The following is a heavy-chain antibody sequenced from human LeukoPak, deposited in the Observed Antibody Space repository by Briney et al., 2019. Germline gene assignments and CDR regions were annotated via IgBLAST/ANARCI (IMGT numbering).Heavy chain of an antibody. V-gene: IGHV3-66*01. CDR2: IYSGGST. CDR1: GFTFSSYG. Sequence: GGTLRLSCAASGFTFSSYGMSWVRQAPGKGLEWVSVIYSGGSTYYADSVKGRFTISRDNSKNTLYLQMNSLRVEDTAVYYCARDRGDLDYWGQGTLVTVSS. D-gene: IGHD4-17*01. J-gene: IGHJ4*02. CDR3: ARDRGDLDY.